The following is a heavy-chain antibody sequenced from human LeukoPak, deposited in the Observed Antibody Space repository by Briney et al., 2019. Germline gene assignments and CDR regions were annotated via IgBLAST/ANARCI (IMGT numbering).Heavy chain of an antibody. CDR2: MNPNSGNT. J-gene: IGHJ5*02. CDR3: ARGRSRENWFDP. Sequence: ASVKVSCKASGYTFTSNGINWVRQATGQGLEWMGWMNPNSGNTGYAQKFQGRVTITRNTSISTAYMELSSLRSEDTAVYYCARGRSRENWFDPWGQGTLVTVSS. CDR1: GYTFTSNG. V-gene: IGHV1-8*03.